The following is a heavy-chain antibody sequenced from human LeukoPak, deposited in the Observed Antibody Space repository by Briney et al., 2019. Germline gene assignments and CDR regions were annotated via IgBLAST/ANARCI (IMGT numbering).Heavy chain of an antibody. D-gene: IGHD1-26*01. CDR2: INPNSGGT. CDR1: GYTFTGYY. CDR3: ARAYSGSYSFDH. Sequence: ASVKVSCKASGYTFTGYYMHWVRQAPGQGLEWMGWINPNSGGTNYAQKFQGRVTMTRDTSISTAYMEPSRLRSDDTAVYYCARAYSGSYSFDHWGQGTLVIVSS. J-gene: IGHJ4*02. V-gene: IGHV1-2*02.